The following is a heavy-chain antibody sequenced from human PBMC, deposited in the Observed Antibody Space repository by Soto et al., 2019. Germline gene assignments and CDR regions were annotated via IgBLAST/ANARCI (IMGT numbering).Heavy chain of an antibody. V-gene: IGHV4-59*12. CDR2: IYHSGST. CDR1: GGSISRYY. CDR3: ARVPDR. J-gene: IGHJ5*02. D-gene: IGHD2-2*01. Sequence: SETLSLTCTVSGGSISRYYWSWIRQPPGKGLEWIGYIYHSGSTYYNPSLKSRVTISVDRSKNQFSLKLSSVTAADTAVYYCARVPDRWGQGTLVTVSS.